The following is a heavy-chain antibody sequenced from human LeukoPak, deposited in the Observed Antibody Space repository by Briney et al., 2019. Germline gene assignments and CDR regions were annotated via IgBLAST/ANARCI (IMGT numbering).Heavy chain of an antibody. CDR2: IIPILGIA. D-gene: IGHD3-10*01. V-gene: IGHV1-69*04. CDR3: ARHYYGSGNYYTRHFDY. CDR1: GGTFSSYA. J-gene: IGHJ4*02. Sequence: SVKVSCKASGGTFSSYAISWVRQAPGQGLEWMGRIIPILGIANYAQKFQGRVTITADKSTSTAYMELSSLRSEDTAVYYCARHYYGSGNYYTRHFDYWGQGTLVTVSS.